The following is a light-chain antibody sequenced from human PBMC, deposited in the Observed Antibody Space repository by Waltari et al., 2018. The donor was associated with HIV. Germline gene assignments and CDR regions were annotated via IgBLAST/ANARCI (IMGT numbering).Light chain of an antibody. J-gene: IGKJ2*01. CDR3: QQANSFPHT. CDR2: AAS. CDR1: QFISTS. Sequence: DIQMTQSPSSMSASVRDDVTTSCRATQFISTSLTWYQQRPNTAPKLLIFAASRLQSGAPSRFSGRGSGTQVTLTINSLQPEDVATYYCQQANSFPHTFGQGT. V-gene: IGKV1-12*01.